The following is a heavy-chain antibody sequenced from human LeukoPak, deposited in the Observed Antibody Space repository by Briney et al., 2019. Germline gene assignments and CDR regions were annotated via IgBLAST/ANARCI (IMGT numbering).Heavy chain of an antibody. CDR1: GGTFSSYA. CDR3: AIGQGAATIAPMDV. CDR2: IIPIFGTA. D-gene: IGHD5-24*01. V-gene: IGHV1-69*01. J-gene: IGHJ6*03. Sequence: SVKVSCKASGGTFSSYAISWVRQAPGHGLEWMGGIIPIFGTANYAQKFQGRVTITADESTSTAYMELSSLRSEDTAVYYCAIGQGAATIAPMDVWGKGTTVTVSS.